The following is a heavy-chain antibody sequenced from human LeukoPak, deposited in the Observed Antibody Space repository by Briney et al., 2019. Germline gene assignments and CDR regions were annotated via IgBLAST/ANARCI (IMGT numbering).Heavy chain of an antibody. J-gene: IGHJ5*02. CDR2: INPDGSTT. V-gene: IGHV3-74*01. Sequence: GGSLRLSCAASGFTFNRYWIHWVRQAPGKGLEWVSRINPDGSTTTYADSVKGRFTLARDNAENTVYLQMNSLRAEDTAVYYCARVLSGSWDWFDPWGQGTLVTVSS. CDR1: GFTFNRYW. CDR3: ARVLSGSWDWFDP. D-gene: IGHD3-22*01.